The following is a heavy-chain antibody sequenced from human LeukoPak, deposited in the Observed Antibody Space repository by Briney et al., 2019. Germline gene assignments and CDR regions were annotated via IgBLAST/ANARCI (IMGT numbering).Heavy chain of an antibody. V-gene: IGHV4-39*01. J-gene: IGHJ4*02. CDR3: ARMSWERQFDY. CDR2: IYYSGST. D-gene: IGHD1-26*01. Sequence: SETLSLTCTVSGGSISSSSYYWGWIRQPPGKGLEWIGSIYYSGSTYYNPSLKSRVTISVDTSKNQFSLKLSSVTAADTAVYYCARMSWERQFDYWGQGTLVTVSS. CDR1: GGSISSSSYY.